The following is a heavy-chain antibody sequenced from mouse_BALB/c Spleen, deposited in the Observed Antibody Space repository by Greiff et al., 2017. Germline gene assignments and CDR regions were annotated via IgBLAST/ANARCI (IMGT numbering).Heavy chain of an antibody. J-gene: IGHJ4*01. CDR2: IRNKANGYTT. V-gene: IGHV7-3*02. CDR3: ARDPYDGYAMDY. CDR1: GFTFTDYY. Sequence: EVNLVESGGGLVQPGGSLRLSCATSGFTFTDYYMSWVRQPPGKALEWLGFIRNKANGYTTEYSASVKGRFTISRDNSQSILYLQMNTLRAEDSATYYCARDPYDGYAMDYWGQGTSVTVSS. D-gene: IGHD2-12*01.